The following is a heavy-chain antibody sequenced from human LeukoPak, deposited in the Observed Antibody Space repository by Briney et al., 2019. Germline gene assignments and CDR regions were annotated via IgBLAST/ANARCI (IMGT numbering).Heavy chain of an antibody. Sequence: SDTLSLTCTVCGASISNYYWSWIRQPPGKGLEWIGFSAHSGSTSYNPSLKSRFTISVDRSMNTFSLMLTSVTAADTAVYYCARYYADINCYYYYYDYWGQGTLVTVSS. J-gene: IGHJ4*02. CDR1: GASISNYY. D-gene: IGHD3-22*01. CDR3: ARYYADINCYYYYYDY. CDR2: SAHSGST. V-gene: IGHV4-59*07.